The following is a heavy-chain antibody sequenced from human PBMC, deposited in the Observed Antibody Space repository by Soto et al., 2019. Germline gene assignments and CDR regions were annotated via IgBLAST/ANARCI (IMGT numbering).Heavy chain of an antibody. Sequence: GGSLRLSCAASGFTFSSFAMGWVRQAPGKGLAWVSTISGSGGSTYYADSVKGRFTISRDNSKNTLYLEMNSLKSEDTAVYYCTRLHDSGDYYDYWGQGTLVTVSS. D-gene: IGHD3-22*01. J-gene: IGHJ4*02. CDR3: TRLHDSGDYYDY. CDR1: GFTFSSFA. CDR2: ISGSGGST. V-gene: IGHV3-23*01.